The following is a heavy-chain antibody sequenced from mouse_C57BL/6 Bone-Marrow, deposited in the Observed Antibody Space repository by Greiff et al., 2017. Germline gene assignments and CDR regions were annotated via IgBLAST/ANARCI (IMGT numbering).Heavy chain of an antibody. CDR2: IDPSDSYT. Sequence: QVQLKQPGAELVMPGASVKLSCKASGYTFTSYWMHWVKQRPGQGLEWIGEIDPSDSYTNYNQKFKGKSTLTVDKSSSTAYMQLSSLTSEDSAVYYCAIYYGNFYAMDYWGQGTSVTVSS. V-gene: IGHV1-69*01. CDR1: GYTFTSYW. CDR3: AIYYGNFYAMDY. D-gene: IGHD2-1*01. J-gene: IGHJ4*01.